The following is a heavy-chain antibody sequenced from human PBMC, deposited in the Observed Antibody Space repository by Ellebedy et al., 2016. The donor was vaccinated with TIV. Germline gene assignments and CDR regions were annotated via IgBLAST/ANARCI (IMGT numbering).Heavy chain of an antibody. Sequence: SETLSLTXDVSGGSFNDYYWTWVRQPPGKGLEWIGEINHSGSTNYHWSLKSRVTMSVDTSKKQVFLKVNSVTDADTAVYFCAGKVYYYYGMDVWGQGTTVTVSS. CDR3: AGKVYYYYGMDV. J-gene: IGHJ6*02. CDR2: INHSGST. CDR1: GGSFNDYY. V-gene: IGHV4-34*01.